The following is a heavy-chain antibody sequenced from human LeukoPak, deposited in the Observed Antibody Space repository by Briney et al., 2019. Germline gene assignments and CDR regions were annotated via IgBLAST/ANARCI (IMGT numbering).Heavy chain of an antibody. Sequence: GRSLRLSCAASGFTFSSYGVHWVRQAPGKGLEWVAVISYDGSNKYYADSVKGRFTISRDNSKNTLYLQMNSLRAEDTAVYYCAKDFSWYSSDLRPSYFDYWGQGTLVTVSS. CDR3: AKDFSWYSSDLRPSYFDY. D-gene: IGHD6-19*01. CDR1: GFTFSSYG. V-gene: IGHV3-30*18. J-gene: IGHJ4*02. CDR2: ISYDGSNK.